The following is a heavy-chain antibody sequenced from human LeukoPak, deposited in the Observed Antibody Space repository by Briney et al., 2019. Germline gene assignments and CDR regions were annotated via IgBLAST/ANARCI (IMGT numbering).Heavy chain of an antibody. CDR3: ASGLRTTDDAFNI. D-gene: IGHD4-17*01. Sequence: ASVKVSCKASGYTFTGNYIHWVREAPGQGLEWMGWINPNTGGTNYAQKFQGRVTLTSDTSIRTANMELSSLSSDDTAVYYCASGLRTTDDAFNIWGQGTMVTVSS. J-gene: IGHJ3*02. CDR2: INPNTGGT. V-gene: IGHV1-2*02. CDR1: GYTFTGNY.